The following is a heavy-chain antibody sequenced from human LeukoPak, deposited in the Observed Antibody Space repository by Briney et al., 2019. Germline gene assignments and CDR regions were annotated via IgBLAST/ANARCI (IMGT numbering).Heavy chain of an antibody. CDR2: IYYSGST. CDR1: GGSISTYY. D-gene: IGHD4-23*01. V-gene: IGHV4-59*01. Sequence: SETLSLTCTVSGGSISTYYWSWIRQPPGKGLEWIGYIYYSGSTNYNPSLKSRVTISVDTSKNQFSLKLSSVTAADTAVYYCARDDGGGLGGYLDYWGQGTLVTVSS. J-gene: IGHJ4*02. CDR3: ARDDGGGLGGYLDY.